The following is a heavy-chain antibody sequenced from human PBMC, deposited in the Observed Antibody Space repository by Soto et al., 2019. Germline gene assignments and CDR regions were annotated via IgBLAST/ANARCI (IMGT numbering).Heavy chain of an antibody. CDR2: IIPIFGTA. J-gene: IGHJ3*02. CDR3: ARGERLERIGAFDI. Sequence: SVKVSCKASGGTFSSYAISWVRQAPGQGLEWMGGIIPIFGTANYAQKFQGRVTITADESTSTAYMELSSLRSEDTAVYYCARGERLERIGAFDIWGQGTMVTVSS. V-gene: IGHV1-69*13. D-gene: IGHD1-1*01. CDR1: GGTFSSYA.